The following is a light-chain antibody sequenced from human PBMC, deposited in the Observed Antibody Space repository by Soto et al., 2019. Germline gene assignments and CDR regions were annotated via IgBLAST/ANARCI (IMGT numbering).Light chain of an antibody. CDR2: EVS. J-gene: IGLJ1*01. Sequence: QSALTQPASVSGSPGQSITISCTGTSSDVGGYNYVSWYQQHPGKAPKLMIYEVSNRPSGVSNRFSGSKSGNTASLTISGLQAEEEADYCCSSYTSSSTYVFGTGTKLTVL. V-gene: IGLV2-14*01. CDR1: SSDVGGYNY. CDR3: SSYTSSSTYV.